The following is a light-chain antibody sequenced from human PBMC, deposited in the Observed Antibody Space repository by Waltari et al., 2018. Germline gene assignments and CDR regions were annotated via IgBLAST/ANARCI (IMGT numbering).Light chain of an antibody. Sequence: QVLLTQSPSASASLGASVKLTCTLSSGHSPYAIARPPQQPEKGPRYLMKVNSDGSHSKGDVIPDRFSGSSSGTERYLTISRLQSDDEADYYCQTWDTGTVVFGGGTKLTVL. V-gene: IGLV4-69*02. CDR1: SGHSPYA. J-gene: IGLJ2*01. CDR2: VNSDGSH. CDR3: QTWDTGTVV.